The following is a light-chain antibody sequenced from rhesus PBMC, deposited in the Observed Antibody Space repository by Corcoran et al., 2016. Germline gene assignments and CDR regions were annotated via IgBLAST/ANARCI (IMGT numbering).Light chain of an antibody. CDR1: QRASTY. Sequence: EIVMTQSPATLTLSQGERATLSCRASQRASTYLTWYLQKPGQVPRLLIYGASPKAAAIPARFSGTGSGKYFTLTLSSLEPEDVGVYFCLQYNSDPWTFGPGTKVEIK. CDR2: GAS. J-gene: IGKJ1*01. V-gene: IGKV3S9*01. CDR3: LQYNSDPWT.